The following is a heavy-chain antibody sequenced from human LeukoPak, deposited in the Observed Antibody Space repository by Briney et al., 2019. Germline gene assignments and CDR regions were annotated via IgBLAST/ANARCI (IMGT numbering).Heavy chain of an antibody. J-gene: IGHJ4*02. V-gene: IGHV1-18*01. CDR2: ISAYNGNT. CDR1: GYTFTSYG. D-gene: IGHD2-21*02. CDR3: ARPNDLGMVTAILGY. Sequence: GASVEVSCKASGYTFTSYGISWVRQAPGQGLEWMGWISAYNGNTNYAQKLQGRVTMTTDTSTSTAYMELRSLRSDDTAVYYCARPNDLGMVTAILGYWGQGTLVTVSS.